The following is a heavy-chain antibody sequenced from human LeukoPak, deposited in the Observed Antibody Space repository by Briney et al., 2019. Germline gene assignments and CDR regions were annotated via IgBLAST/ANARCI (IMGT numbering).Heavy chain of an antibody. CDR1: GYTFTSYG. Sequence: GASVKVSCKASGYTFTSYGISWVRQAPGQGLEWMGWISAYNGNTNYAQKLQGRVTMTTDTSTSTAYMELRSLRSDDTAVYYCARATRGRGLRLLSYYFDYWGQGTLVTVSS. J-gene: IGHJ4*02. V-gene: IGHV1-18*01. CDR2: ISAYNGNT. D-gene: IGHD5-12*01. CDR3: ARATRGRGLRLLSYYFDY.